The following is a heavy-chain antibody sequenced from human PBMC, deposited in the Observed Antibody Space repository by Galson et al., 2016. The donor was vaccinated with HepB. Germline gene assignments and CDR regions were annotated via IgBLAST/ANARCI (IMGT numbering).Heavy chain of an antibody. CDR1: GSTFIKYW. Sequence: QSGAEVKKPGESVKISYEASGSTFIKYWIAWVRQIPGKGLEYVGRIDPRDSWTSYNPSFQGHVTVSIDKSISTVFLQWSSLEASDTAIYYCTRLFGDPTPDHYYMDVWGKGTTVTVSS. CDR2: IDPRDSWT. CDR3: TRLFGDPTPDHYYMDV. J-gene: IGHJ6*03. D-gene: IGHD3-3*01. V-gene: IGHV5-10-1*01.